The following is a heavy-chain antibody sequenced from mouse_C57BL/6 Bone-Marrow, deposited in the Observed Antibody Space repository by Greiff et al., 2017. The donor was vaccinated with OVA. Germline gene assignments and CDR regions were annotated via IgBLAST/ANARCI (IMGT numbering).Heavy chain of an antibody. V-gene: IGHV1-59*01. J-gene: IGHJ4*01. Sequence: QVQLQQPGAELVRPGTSVKLSCKASGYTFTSYWMHWVKQRPGQGLEWIGVIDPSDSYTNYNQKFKGKATLTVDPSSSTAYMQLSSLTSEDSAVYYCARRPFLYYYAMDYWGQGTSVTVSS. CDR1: GYTFTSYW. CDR3: ARRPFLYYYAMDY. D-gene: IGHD6-5*01. CDR2: IDPSDSYT.